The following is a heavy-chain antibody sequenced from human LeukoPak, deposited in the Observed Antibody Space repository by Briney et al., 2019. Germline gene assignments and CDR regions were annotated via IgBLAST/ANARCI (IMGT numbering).Heavy chain of an antibody. CDR3: ASGYCSSTSCYIVWAFDY. Sequence: ASVKVSCKVSGYTLTELSMHWVRQAPGQGLEWMGGFDPEDGETIYAQKFQGRVTMTEDTSTDTAYMELSSLRSEDTAVYYCASGYCSSTSCYIVWAFDYWGQGTLVTVSS. V-gene: IGHV1-24*01. D-gene: IGHD2-2*02. J-gene: IGHJ4*02. CDR1: GYTLTELS. CDR2: FDPEDGET.